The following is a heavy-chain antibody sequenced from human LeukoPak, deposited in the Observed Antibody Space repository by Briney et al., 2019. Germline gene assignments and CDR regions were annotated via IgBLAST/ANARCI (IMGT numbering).Heavy chain of an antibody. D-gene: IGHD3-10*01. V-gene: IGHV3-11*01. Sequence: GGSLRLSCAASGFTFSDYYMSWIRQAPGKGLEWVSYISSGSTIYYADSVKGRFTISRDNAKNSLYLQMNSLRAEDTAVYYCAFGEFLREDYWGQGTLVTVSS. CDR1: GFTFSDYY. CDR3: AFGEFLREDY. CDR2: ISSGSTI. J-gene: IGHJ4*02.